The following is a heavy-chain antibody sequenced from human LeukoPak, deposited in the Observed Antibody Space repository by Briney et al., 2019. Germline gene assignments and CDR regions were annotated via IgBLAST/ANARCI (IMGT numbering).Heavy chain of an antibody. V-gene: IGHV4-59*01. J-gene: IGHJ4*02. Sequence: SETLSLTCTVPGGSISSYYWSWIRQPPGKGLEWIGNIYDRGSTKYNPSLKSRVTISVDTSKNQFSLRLSSVTAADTAVYYCARGRTFDNWGQGTLVTVSS. CDR1: GGSISSYY. CDR3: ARGRTFDN. CDR2: IYDRGST.